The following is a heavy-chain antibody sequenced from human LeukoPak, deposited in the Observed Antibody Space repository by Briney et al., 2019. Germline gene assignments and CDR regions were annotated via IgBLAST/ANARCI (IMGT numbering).Heavy chain of an antibody. V-gene: IGHV4-59*01. J-gene: IGHJ4*02. Sequence: SETLSLTCTVPGGSISSYYWSWIRQPPGKGLEWIGNIYDRGSTKYNPSLKSRVTISVDTSKNQFSLRLSSVTAADTAVYYCARGRTFDNWGQGTLVTVSS. CDR1: GGSISSYY. CDR3: ARGRTFDN. CDR2: IYDRGST.